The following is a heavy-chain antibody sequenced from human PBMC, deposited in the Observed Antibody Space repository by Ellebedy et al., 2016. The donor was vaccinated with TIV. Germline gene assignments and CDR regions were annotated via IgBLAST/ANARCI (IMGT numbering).Heavy chain of an antibody. J-gene: IGHJ4*02. V-gene: IGHV3-30*04. D-gene: IGHD6-13*01. CDR1: GFTFDDYA. CDR3: ASRYSSSWCLDY. CDR2: TSDDGSKK. Sequence: GESLKISXAASGFTFDDYAMHWVRQAPGKGLEWVAVTSDDGSKKYYADSVKGRFTISRDNSENTLSLQMNSLRAEDTAVYYCASRYSSSWCLDYWGQGTLVTVSS.